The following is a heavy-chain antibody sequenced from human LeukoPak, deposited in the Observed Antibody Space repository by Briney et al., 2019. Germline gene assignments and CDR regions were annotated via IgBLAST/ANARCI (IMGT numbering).Heavy chain of an antibody. CDR1: GFIFADYN. V-gene: IGHV3-43*01. CDR3: AKDKLGSIDY. CDR2: IEWTGSKT. D-gene: IGHD1-1*01. J-gene: IGHJ4*02. Sequence: GGSLRLSCAASGFIFADYNMHWVRQAPGKRLEWVSIIEWTGSKTSYAASVKGRFTIYRDNSKNSLYLQMNSLGPEDTALYYCAKDKLGSIDYWGQGTLVTVSS.